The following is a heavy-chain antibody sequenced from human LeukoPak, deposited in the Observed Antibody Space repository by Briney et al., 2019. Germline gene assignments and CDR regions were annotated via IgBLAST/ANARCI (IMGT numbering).Heavy chain of an antibody. J-gene: IGHJ3*02. CDR1: GGSISSGGYY. V-gene: IGHV4-31*03. D-gene: IGHD6-13*01. CDR2: IYYSGST. Sequence: SQTLSLTCTVSGGSISSGGYYWSWIRQHPGKGLEWIGYIYYSGSTYYNPSLKSRVTISVDTSKNPFSLKLSSVTAADTAVYYCASPGIAAAGTKAFDIWGQGTMVTASS. CDR3: ASPGIAAAGTKAFDI.